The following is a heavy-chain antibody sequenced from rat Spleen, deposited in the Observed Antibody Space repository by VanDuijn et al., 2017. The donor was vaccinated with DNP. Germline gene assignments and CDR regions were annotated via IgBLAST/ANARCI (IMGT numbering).Heavy chain of an antibody. V-gene: IGHV5-25*01. CDR3: TGVGDYHDGGDGDVLDA. D-gene: IGHD1-12*02. J-gene: IGHJ2*01. CDR2: ITISGGNT. Sequence: EVQLVESGGGLVQPGRSLKLSCAASGFTFSDYYMAWVRQAPTKGVEWVGAITISGGNTYYSDFVKGRFTISRDNAKSTLYLQMDSLRSEDTATYYCTGVGDYHDGGDGDVLDAWGQGVMVTVSS. CDR1: GFTFSDYY.